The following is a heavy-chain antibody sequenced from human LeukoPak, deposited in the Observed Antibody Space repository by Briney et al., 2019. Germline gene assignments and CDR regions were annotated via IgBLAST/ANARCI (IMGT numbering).Heavy chain of an antibody. V-gene: IGHV4-59*01. D-gene: IGHD2-2*02. CDR3: ARSCSSTSCYIDY. CDR1: GGSLSSYY. Sequence: PSETLSLTCTVSGGSLSSYYWSWIRQPPGKGLEWIGYIYYSGSTNYNPSLKSRVTISVDTSKNQFSLKLSSVTAADTAVYYCARSCSSTSCYIDYWGQGTLVTVSS. CDR2: IYYSGST. J-gene: IGHJ4*02.